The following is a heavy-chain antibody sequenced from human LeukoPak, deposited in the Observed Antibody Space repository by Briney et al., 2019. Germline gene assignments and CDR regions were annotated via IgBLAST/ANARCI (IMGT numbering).Heavy chain of an antibody. D-gene: IGHD5-12*01. CDR1: GYTFNGYW. V-gene: IGHV5-51*01. CDR3: ARHSGHGTEDY. J-gene: IGHJ4*02. Sequence: GESLKISCKGSGYTFNGYWIAWVRQMPGKGLEWIGIIYLGDSDTRYSPSFQGQVTISADTSISTAYLQWSSLKASDTAMYYCARHSGHGTEDYWGQGTLVTVSS. CDR2: IYLGDSDT.